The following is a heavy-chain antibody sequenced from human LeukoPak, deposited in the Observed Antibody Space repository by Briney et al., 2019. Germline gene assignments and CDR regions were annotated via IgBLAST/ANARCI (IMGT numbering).Heavy chain of an antibody. V-gene: IGHV1-69*01. CDR2: IIPIFGTA. D-gene: IGHD2-2*01. CDR3: ARSVGYCSSTTCWYYFDY. Sequence: SVKVSCKASGGTFSIYAISWVRQAPGQGLEWMGGIIPIFGTANYAQKFQGRVTITADESTSTAYMELSSLRSEDTAVYYCARSVGYCSSTTCWYYFDYWGQGTLVTVSS. J-gene: IGHJ4*02. CDR1: GGTFSIYA.